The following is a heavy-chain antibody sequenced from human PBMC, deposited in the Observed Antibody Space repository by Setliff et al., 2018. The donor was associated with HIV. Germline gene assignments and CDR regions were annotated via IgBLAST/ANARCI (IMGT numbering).Heavy chain of an antibody. V-gene: IGHV4-4*02. J-gene: IGHJ4*02. CDR2: VSHSGST. Sequence: ASETLSLTCAVSGVSISSSNWWSWVRQPPGKGLEWIGEVSHSGSTNYNPSLKSRVTISVDKSKNQFSLKLNSVTAADTAVYYRARDRRLSYWGQGTLVTVSS. CDR3: ARDRRLSY. CDR1: GVSISSSNW.